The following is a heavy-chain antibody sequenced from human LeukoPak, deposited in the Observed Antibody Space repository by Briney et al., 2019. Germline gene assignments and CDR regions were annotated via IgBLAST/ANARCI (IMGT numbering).Heavy chain of an antibody. CDR3: ARDPGGYCSSTSCYRAHFDY. D-gene: IGHD2-2*01. CDR2: ISYDGSNK. V-gene: IGHV3-30-3*01. CDR1: GFTFSSYA. J-gene: IGHJ4*02. Sequence: GRSLRLSCAASGFTFSSYAMHWVRQAPGKGLEWVAVISYDGSNKYYADSVKGRFTISRDNSKNTLYLQMNSLRAEDTAVYYCARDPGGYCSSTSCYRAHFDYWGQGILVTVSS.